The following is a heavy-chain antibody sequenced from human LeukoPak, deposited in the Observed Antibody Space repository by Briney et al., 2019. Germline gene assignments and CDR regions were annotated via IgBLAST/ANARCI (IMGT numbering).Heavy chain of an antibody. J-gene: IGHJ4*02. CDR3: AKVISSGYYLKVFDY. Sequence: GGSLRLSCAASGFTFSSYAMSWVRQAPGRGLEWVSAISGSGGSTYYADSVKGRFTISRDNSKNTLYPQMNSLRAEDTAVYYCAKVISSGYYLKVFDYWGQGTLVTVSS. CDR1: GFTFSSYA. CDR2: ISGSGGST. D-gene: IGHD3-22*01. V-gene: IGHV3-23*01.